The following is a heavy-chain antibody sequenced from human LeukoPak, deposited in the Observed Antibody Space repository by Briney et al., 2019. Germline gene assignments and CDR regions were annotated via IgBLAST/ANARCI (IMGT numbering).Heavy chain of an antibody. V-gene: IGHV5-51*01. CDR1: GYSFNAYY. Sequence: GESLKISCKGSGYSFNAYYIAWVRQMPGKDLEWMGAIYPGDSDTTYSPSLQGQVTISADKSATTAYLQWNSLKASDTAIYYCARSHDGHDYWGQGTLVTVSS. D-gene: IGHD5-24*01. CDR3: ARSHDGHDY. CDR2: IYPGDSDT. J-gene: IGHJ4*02.